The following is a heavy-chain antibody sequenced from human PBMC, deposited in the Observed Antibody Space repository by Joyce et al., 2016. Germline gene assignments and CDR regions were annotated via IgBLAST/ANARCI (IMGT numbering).Heavy chain of an antibody. D-gene: IGHD2-15*01. Sequence: QVQLVQSGAEVKKPGASVKVSCKASGSTFTSYGISWVRQAPGQGLEWMGWISAYNGNTNYAQKLQGRVTMTTDTSTSTAYMELRSLRSDDTAVYYCAREAYDCSGGSCYSSWFDPWGQGTLVTVSS. J-gene: IGHJ5*02. CDR2: ISAYNGNT. V-gene: IGHV1-18*01. CDR3: AREAYDCSGGSCYSSWFDP. CDR1: GSTFTSYG.